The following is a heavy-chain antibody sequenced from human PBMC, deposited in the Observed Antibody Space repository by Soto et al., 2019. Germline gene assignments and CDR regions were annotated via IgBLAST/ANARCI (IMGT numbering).Heavy chain of an antibody. J-gene: IGHJ4*02. CDR3: ASRDPGTSVDY. CDR2: IYRTGST. Sequence: PSETLSLTCAVSGGSFPTNNWWTWVRQPPGQGLEWIGEIYRTGSTNYNPSLKSRVTISLDKSENQFSLKVTSLTAAATPVYYCASRDPGTSVDYWGQGTLVTVSS. D-gene: IGHD1-7*01. V-gene: IGHV4-4*02. CDR1: GGSFPTNNW.